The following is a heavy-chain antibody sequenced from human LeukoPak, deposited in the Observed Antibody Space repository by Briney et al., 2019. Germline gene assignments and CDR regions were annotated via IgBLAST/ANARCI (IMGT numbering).Heavy chain of an antibody. Sequence: GESLKISCKASGYTFTGDWIGWVRQIPGKGLEWMGIIYPGDSDTKYNAPFQGQVTISADKSISTAYLQWSSLKASDTAMYFCARRGLGRDIGGLFYRYFDLWGRGTLVTVSS. CDR3: ARRGLGRDIGGLFYRYFDL. V-gene: IGHV5-51*01. D-gene: IGHD2-15*01. CDR2: IYPGDSDT. J-gene: IGHJ2*01. CDR1: GYTFTGDW.